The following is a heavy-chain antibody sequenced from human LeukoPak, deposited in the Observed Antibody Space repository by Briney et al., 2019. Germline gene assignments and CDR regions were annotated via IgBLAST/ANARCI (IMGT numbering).Heavy chain of an antibody. D-gene: IGHD6-13*01. V-gene: IGHV1-2*02. CDR1: GYTFTGYY. Sequence: GASVKVSCKASGYTFTGYYMHWVRQAPGQGLEWMGWINPNSGGTNYAQKFQGRVTMTRDTSISTAYMELSRLRSDDTAVYYCARDAAGGLGQQMSQYNWFDPWGQGTLVTVSP. J-gene: IGHJ5*02. CDR3: ARDAAGGLGQQMSQYNWFDP. CDR2: INPNSGGT.